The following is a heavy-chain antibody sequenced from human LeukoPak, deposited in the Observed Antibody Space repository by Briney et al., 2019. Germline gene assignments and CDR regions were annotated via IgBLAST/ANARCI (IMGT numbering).Heavy chain of an antibody. CDR1: GFTFSSYA. D-gene: IGHD6-19*01. CDR3: ARDQIAVAGGVGYGMDV. V-gene: IGHV3-30-3*01. CDR2: ISYDGSNK. Sequence: GRSLRLSCAASGFTFSSYAMHWVRQAPGKGLEWVAVISYDGSNKYYADSVKGRFTIPRDNSKNTLYLQMNSLRAEDTAVYYCARDQIAVAGGVGYGMDVWGQGTTVTVSS. J-gene: IGHJ6*02.